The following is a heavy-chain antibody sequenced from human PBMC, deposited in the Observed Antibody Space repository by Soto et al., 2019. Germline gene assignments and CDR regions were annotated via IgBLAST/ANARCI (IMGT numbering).Heavy chain of an antibody. CDR1: GDSFDTFG. CDR3: ARCYCSVGSCFTCWHFDL. D-gene: IGHD2-15*01. J-gene: IGHJ2*01. CDR2: ISIEKGDT. Sequence: QVQVVQSGGEAKKPGASVKVACKASGDSFDTFGMSWVRQAPGQGLEWMGWISIEKGDTNSAQKFQDRVTMTTDTSTSTAYMELRSLTSDDTAVYYCARCYCSVGSCFTCWHFDLWGRGTLVTVFS. V-gene: IGHV1-18*01.